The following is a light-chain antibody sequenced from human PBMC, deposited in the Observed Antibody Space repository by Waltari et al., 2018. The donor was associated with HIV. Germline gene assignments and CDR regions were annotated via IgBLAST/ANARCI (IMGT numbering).Light chain of an antibody. Sequence: QSVLTPPPSVSGAPGQRVTISCPGSSPNIGAGYDVHWYQQLPGTAPKLLIYGNTNRPSGVSDRFSGSKSGTSASLAITGLQAEDEADYYCQSYDSRQSGFWVFGGGTTLTVL. V-gene: IGLV1-40*01. CDR1: SPNIGAGYD. CDR3: QSYDSRQSGFWV. CDR2: GNT. J-gene: IGLJ3*02.